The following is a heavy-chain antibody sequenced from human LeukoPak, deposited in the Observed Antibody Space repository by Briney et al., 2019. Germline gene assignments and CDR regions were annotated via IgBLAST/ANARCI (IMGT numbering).Heavy chain of an antibody. CDR2: ISGSGGST. D-gene: IGHD6-19*01. J-gene: IGHJ4*02. V-gene: IGHV3-23*01. CDR1: GFTFSSPA. Sequence: GGSLSLYCAASGFTFSSPAMSWVRQATVLGLLWFSAISGSGGSTYYADSVKGRFTISRDNSKNTLYLQMNSLRAEDTAVYYCANSYSIAVATTFDYWGQGTLVTVSS. CDR3: ANSYSIAVATTFDY.